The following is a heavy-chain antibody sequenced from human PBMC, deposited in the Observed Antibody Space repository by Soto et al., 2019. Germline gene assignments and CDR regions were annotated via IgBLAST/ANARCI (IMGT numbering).Heavy chain of an antibody. D-gene: IGHD2-2*02. J-gene: IGHJ6*02. Sequence: PVGSLRLSCAASGFTVSSNYMSWVRQAPGKGLEWVSVIYSGGSTYYADSVKGRFTISRDNSKNTLYLQMNSLRAEDTAVYYCAGAHIVPAAIYYYYGMDVWGQGTTVTVSS. CDR3: AGAHIVPAAIYYYYGMDV. V-gene: IGHV3-53*01. CDR2: IYSGGST. CDR1: GFTVSSNY.